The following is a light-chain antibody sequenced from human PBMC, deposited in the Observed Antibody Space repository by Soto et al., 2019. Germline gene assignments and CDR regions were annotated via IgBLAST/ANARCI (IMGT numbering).Light chain of an antibody. V-gene: IGKV3-15*01. CDR3: QQYNNWPLT. CDR2: GAS. J-gene: IGKJ4*01. Sequence: EIVLTQSPGTLSLSPGERATLSCRASQSVSNNYLAWYQLKPGQAPRFLIYGASTRATGIPARFSGSGSGTEFTLTISSLQSEDFAVYYCQQYNNWPLTFGGGTKVEIK. CDR1: QSVSNN.